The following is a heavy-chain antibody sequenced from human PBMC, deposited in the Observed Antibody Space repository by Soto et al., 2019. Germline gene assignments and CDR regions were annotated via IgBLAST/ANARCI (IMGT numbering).Heavy chain of an antibody. V-gene: IGHV4-61*01. Sequence: SETLCLTCTVSGGSISSSSYYWTWIRQPPGKGLEWIGYIYYSGSTNYSPSLKSRVTIAIDTSKNQFSLKLNSVTAADTAVYYCAKGNGWYYYWGQGTLVTVSS. CDR2: IYYSGST. J-gene: IGHJ4*01. CDR3: AKGNGWYYY. D-gene: IGHD6-19*01. CDR1: GGSISSSSYY.